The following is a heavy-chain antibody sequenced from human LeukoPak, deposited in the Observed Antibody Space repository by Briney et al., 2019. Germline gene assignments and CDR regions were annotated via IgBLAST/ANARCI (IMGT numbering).Heavy chain of an antibody. CDR3: ARSITMIVVVITTYNWFDP. Sequence: TSETLSLTCTVSGGSISSSSYYWGWIRQPPGKGLEWIGSIYYSGSTYYNPSLKSRVTISVDTSKNQFSLKLSSVTAADTAVYYCARSITMIVVVITTYNWFDPWGQGTLVTVSS. CDR2: IYYSGST. CDR1: GGSISSSSYY. V-gene: IGHV4-39*07. D-gene: IGHD3-22*01. J-gene: IGHJ5*02.